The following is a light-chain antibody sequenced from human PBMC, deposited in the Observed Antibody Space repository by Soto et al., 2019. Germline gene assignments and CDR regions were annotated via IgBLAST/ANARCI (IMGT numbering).Light chain of an antibody. CDR2: DVS. CDR1: SSDVGGYNL. CDR3: CSYAGSATWV. J-gene: IGLJ3*02. Sequence: QSALTQPRSVSGSPGQSVTISCTGTSSDVGGYNLVSWYQQYPGKATKVMIYDVSKRPSGVPDRVSGSKSGYTASLTISGLQAEDEADYYCCSYAGSATWVFGVGTKL. V-gene: IGLV2-11*01.